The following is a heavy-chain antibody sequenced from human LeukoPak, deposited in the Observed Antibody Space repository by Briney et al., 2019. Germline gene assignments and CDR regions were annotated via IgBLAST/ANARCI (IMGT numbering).Heavy chain of an antibody. CDR1: GFTFSSYE. V-gene: IGHV3-23*01. CDR2: ISGSGGST. J-gene: IGHJ3*02. D-gene: IGHD5-12*01. Sequence: GGSLRLSCAASGFTFSSYEMNWVRQAPGKGLEWVSSISGSGGSTYYADSVKGRFTISRDNSKNTLYLQMNSLRAEDTAVYYCAKDRTPYSGYDPEAFDIWGQGTMVIVSS. CDR3: AKDRTPYSGYDPEAFDI.